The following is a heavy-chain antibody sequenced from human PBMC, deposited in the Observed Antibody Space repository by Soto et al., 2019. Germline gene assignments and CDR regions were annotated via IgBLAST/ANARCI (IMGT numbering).Heavy chain of an antibody. CDR1: GGTFSSYT. CDR3: ARVGPPADP. CDR2: IIPILGIA. V-gene: IGHV1-69*02. Sequence: SVKVSCKASGGTFSSYTISWVRQAPGQGLEWMGRIIPILGIANYAQKFQGRVTITRDTSASTAYMELSSLRSEDTAVYYCARVGPPADPWGQGTLVTVSS. J-gene: IGHJ5*02.